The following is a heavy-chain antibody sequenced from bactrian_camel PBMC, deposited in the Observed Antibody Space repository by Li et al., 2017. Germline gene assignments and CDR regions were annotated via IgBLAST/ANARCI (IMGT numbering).Heavy chain of an antibody. V-gene: IGHV3S6*01. CDR3: VNLWRWDGFEDQA. CDR2: IWSDGSRR. D-gene: IGHD3*01. J-gene: IGHJ6*01. CDR1: GFRFSDYS. Sequence: HVQLVESGGGLVQPGGSLRLSCAASGFRFSDYSMTWVRQAPGKGLQWVCDIWSDGSRREYTGSVKGRFTISRDNAKNMVYLQMNDLQSEDTALYYCVNLWRWDGFEDQAWGQGTQVTVS.